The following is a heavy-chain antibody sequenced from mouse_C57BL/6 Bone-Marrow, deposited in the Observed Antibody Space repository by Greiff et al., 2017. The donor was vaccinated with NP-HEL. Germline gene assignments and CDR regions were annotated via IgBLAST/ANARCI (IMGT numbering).Heavy chain of an antibody. Sequence: EVQVVESEGGLVQPGSSMKLSCTASGFTFSDYYMAWVRQVPEKGLEWVANINYDGSSTYYLDSLKSRFILSRDNAKNILYLQMSSLKSEDTATYYCAREGGLLRRTYAMDYWGQGTSVTVSA. J-gene: IGHJ4*01. CDR1: GFTFSDYY. D-gene: IGHD1-1*01. CDR3: AREGGLLRRTYAMDY. V-gene: IGHV5-16*01. CDR2: INYDGSST.